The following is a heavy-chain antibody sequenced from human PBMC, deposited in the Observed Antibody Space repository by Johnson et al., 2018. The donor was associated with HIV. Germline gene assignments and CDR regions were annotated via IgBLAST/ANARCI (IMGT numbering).Heavy chain of an antibody. V-gene: IGHV3-30*04. CDR3: ARDRCSSTSCIDAFDI. CDR1: GFTFSSYA. D-gene: IGHD2-2*01. CDR2: ISYDGSIK. Sequence: QVQLVEFGGGVVQPGRSLRLSCAASGFTFSSYAMHWVRQAPGKGLEWVEVISYDGSIKYYADSVKGRFTISRDNSKNTLYLQMNSQRAEDTAVYYCARDRCSSTSCIDAFDIWGQGTMVTVSS. J-gene: IGHJ3*02.